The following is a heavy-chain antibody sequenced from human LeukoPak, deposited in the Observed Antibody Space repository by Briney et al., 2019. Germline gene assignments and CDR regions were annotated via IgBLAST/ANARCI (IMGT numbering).Heavy chain of an antibody. Sequence: GASVKVSCKASGYTFTGDYMHWVRQAPGQGLEWMGWIAPNSGGTNYAQKFQGRVTMTRDTSISTAYMEVSRLRSDDTAVYYCAREYSSSTGRLYDYWGQGTLVTVSS. CDR2: IAPNSGGT. V-gene: IGHV1-2*02. D-gene: IGHD6-6*01. J-gene: IGHJ4*02. CDR1: GYTFTGDY. CDR3: AREYSSSTGRLYDY.